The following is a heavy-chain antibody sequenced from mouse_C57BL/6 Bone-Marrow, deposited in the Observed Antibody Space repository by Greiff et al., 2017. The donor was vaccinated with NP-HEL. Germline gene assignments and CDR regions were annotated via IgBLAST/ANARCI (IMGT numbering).Heavy chain of an antibody. V-gene: IGHV1-7*01. Sequence: VQVVESGAELAKPGASVKLSCKASGYTFTSYWMHWVKQRPGQGLEWIGYINPSSGYTKYNQKFKDKATLTADKSSSTAYMQLSSLTYEDSAVYYCASHSSGYVRYFDVWGTGTTVTVSS. D-gene: IGHD3-2*02. J-gene: IGHJ1*03. CDR1: GYTFTSYW. CDR3: ASHSSGYVRYFDV. CDR2: INPSSGYT.